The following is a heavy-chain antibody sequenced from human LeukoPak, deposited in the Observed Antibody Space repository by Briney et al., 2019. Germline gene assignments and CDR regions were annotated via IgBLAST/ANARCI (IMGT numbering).Heavy chain of an antibody. CDR3: ARVSKYDNSRNNYYMDV. CDR2: INYRGAV. Sequence: SETLSLTCTVSDGSTTGTRYYWGWFRQTPGKGPEWIGNINYRGAVYYNPSLRSRATISLDTSKNQFPLRLTSVTAADTAVYFCARVSKYDNSRNNYYMDVWGKGTTVTVSS. D-gene: IGHD3-22*01. J-gene: IGHJ6*03. V-gene: IGHV4-39*06. CDR1: DGSTTGTRYY.